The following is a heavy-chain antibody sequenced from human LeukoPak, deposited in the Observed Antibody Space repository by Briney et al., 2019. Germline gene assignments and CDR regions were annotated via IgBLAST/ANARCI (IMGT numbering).Heavy chain of an antibody. Sequence: GGSLRLSCAASGYTFSRHGIHWVRQAPGKGLEWVAFIRYDGSNKYYADSVKGRFTISRDDSKNTLYLQMNSLRVEDTAVYYCAKGSFYCNGNSCPQYYYYMDVWAKGPRSPSP. J-gene: IGHJ6*03. CDR1: GYTFSRHG. CDR2: IRYDGSNK. D-gene: IGHD2/OR15-2a*01. V-gene: IGHV3-30*02. CDR3: AKGSFYCNGNSCPQYYYYMDV.